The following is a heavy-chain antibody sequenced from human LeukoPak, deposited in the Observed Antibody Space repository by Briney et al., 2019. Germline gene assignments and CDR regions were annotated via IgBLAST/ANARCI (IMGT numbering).Heavy chain of an antibody. J-gene: IGHJ4*02. CDR2: INHSGST. D-gene: IGHD1-26*01. CDR3: ARALAAAEGGSDY. Sequence: PSETLSLTCAVYGGSFSGYYWSWIRQPPGKGLEWIGEINHSGSTNYNPSLKSRVTISVDTSKNQFSLKLTSVTAADKAAYYCARALAAAEGGSDYCGQGPLVTVSS. V-gene: IGHV4-34*01. CDR1: GGSFSGYY.